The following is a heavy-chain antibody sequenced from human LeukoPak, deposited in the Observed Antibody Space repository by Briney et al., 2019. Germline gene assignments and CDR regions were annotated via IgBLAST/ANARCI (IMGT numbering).Heavy chain of an antibody. D-gene: IGHD1-26*01. CDR3: AKSLRSGSYRTYLLYRLAFDI. J-gene: IGHJ3*02. V-gene: IGHV3-23*01. Sequence: GGSLRLSCAASGFTFSSYAMSWVRQAPGKGLEWVSAISGSGGSTYYADSVKGRFTISRDNSKNTLYLQMNSLRAEDTAVYYCAKSLRSGSYRTYLLYRLAFDIWGQGTMVTVSS. CDR1: GFTFSSYA. CDR2: ISGSGGST.